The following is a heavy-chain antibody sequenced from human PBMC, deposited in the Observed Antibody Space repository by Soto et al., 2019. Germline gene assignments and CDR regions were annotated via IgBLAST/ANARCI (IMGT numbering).Heavy chain of an antibody. D-gene: IGHD3-22*01. CDR3: ARQIYDSDTGPNFQYYFDS. Sequence: GESLKIACNGSGYSFAGYWITWVRQKPGKGLEWMGRIDPSDSQTYYSPSFRGHVTISATKSITTVFLQWSSLRASDTAMYYCARQIYDSDTGPNFQYYFDSWGQGTPVTVSS. J-gene: IGHJ4*02. V-gene: IGHV5-10-1*01. CDR2: IDPSDSQT. CDR1: GYSFAGYW.